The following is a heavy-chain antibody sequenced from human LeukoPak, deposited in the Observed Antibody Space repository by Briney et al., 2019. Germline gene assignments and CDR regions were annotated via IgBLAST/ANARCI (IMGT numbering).Heavy chain of an antibody. D-gene: IGHD5-18*01. CDR3: AKGGFDTAMVTSWYFDV. CDR2: ISGTAGRA. CDR1: GFRFDSYA. J-gene: IGHJ2*01. Sequence: PGGSLRLSCAASGFRFDSYAMNWVRQAPGGGLESVSGISGTAGRAYYADSVKGRFTISRANSKSALYLQMNSLRGDDTAIYFCAKGGFDTAMVTSWYFDVWGRGTPVTVSS. V-gene: IGHV3-23*01.